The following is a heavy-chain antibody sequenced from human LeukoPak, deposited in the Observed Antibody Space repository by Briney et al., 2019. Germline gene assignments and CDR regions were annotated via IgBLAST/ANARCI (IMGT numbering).Heavy chain of an antibody. J-gene: IGHJ6*03. CDR1: GGTFSSYA. D-gene: IGHD3-3*01. CDR2: IIPILGIA. Sequence: SVKVSCKASGGTFSSYAISWVRQAPGQGLEWMGRIIPILGIANYAQKFQGRVTITTDESTSTAYMELSSLRSEDTAAYYCARGPLRRSYDFWSGQYMDVWGKGTTVTVSS. CDR3: ARGPLRRSYDFWSGQYMDV. V-gene: IGHV1-69*04.